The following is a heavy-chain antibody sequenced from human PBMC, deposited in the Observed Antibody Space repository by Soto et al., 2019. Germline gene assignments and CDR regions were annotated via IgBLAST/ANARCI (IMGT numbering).Heavy chain of an antibody. CDR3: AKDVLRFLEWLWGPMDV. Sequence: PGGSLRLSCAASGFTFSSYAMSWVRQAPGKGLEWVSAISGSGGSTYYADSVKGRFTISRDNSKNTLYLQMNSLRAEDTAVYYCAKDVLRFLEWLWGPMDVWGQGTTVTVSS. J-gene: IGHJ6*02. CDR1: GFTFSSYA. D-gene: IGHD3-3*01. CDR2: ISGSGGST. V-gene: IGHV3-23*01.